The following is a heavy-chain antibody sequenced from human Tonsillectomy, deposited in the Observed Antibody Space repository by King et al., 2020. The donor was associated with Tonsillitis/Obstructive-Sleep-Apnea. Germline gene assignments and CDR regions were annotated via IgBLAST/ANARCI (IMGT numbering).Heavy chain of an antibody. V-gene: IGHV2-26*01. CDR3: PRISCSSTSCYDFDY. D-gene: IGHD2-2*01. Sequence: QVTLKESGPVLVKPTETLTLTCTVSGFSLSNARMSVSWIRQPPGKALEWLAHIFSNDEKIYSTSLKSRLTISKDTSKSQVVLTMTNMDPVDTATYYCPRISCSSTSCYDFDYWGQGTLVTVSS. CDR1: GFSLSNARMS. J-gene: IGHJ4*02. CDR2: IFSNDEK.